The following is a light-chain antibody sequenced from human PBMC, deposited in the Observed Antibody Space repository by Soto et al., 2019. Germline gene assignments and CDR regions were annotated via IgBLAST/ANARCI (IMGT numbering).Light chain of an antibody. CDR3: QSYDSSRGGV. CDR2: GNS. J-gene: IGLJ2*01. Sequence: QTVVTQPPSVSGAPGQRVTISCTGSSSNIGAGYDVHWYQQLPGTAPKLLIYGNSNRPSGVPDRFSGSKSGTSASLAITGLQAEDEADYYCQSYDSSRGGVFGGGTKVTVL. CDR1: SSNIGAGYD. V-gene: IGLV1-40*01.